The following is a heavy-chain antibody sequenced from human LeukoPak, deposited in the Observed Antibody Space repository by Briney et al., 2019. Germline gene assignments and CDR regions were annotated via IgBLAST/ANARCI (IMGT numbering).Heavy chain of an antibody. CDR3: AKLAKYFYGSETYYFFEH. V-gene: IGHV3-48*01. CDR2: ISSSSSTI. Sequence: GGSLRLSCAASGFTFSSYSMNWVRQAPGKGLEWVSYISSSSSTIYYADSVKGRFTISRDNAKNSLYLQMNSLRAEDTAVYYCAKLAKYFYGSETYYFFEHWGQGTPVTASS. D-gene: IGHD3-10*01. J-gene: IGHJ4*02. CDR1: GFTFSSYS.